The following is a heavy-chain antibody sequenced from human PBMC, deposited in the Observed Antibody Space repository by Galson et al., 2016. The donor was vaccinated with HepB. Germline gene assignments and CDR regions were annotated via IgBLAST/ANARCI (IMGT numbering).Heavy chain of an antibody. D-gene: IGHD3-3*01. J-gene: IGHJ4*02. CDR2: IHRNDAK. Sequence: PALVKPTQTLTLTCTFSGFSLSTSGVAVGWIRQPPGKALEWLALIHRNDAKRYNPSLQSRLTITKDTSKKQVVLTMSDMDPVDTGTYFCAHYFDFWSHYLDETFDYWGQGTLVTVSS. CDR3: AHYFDFWSHYLDETFDY. V-gene: IGHV2-5*01. CDR1: GFSLSTSGVA.